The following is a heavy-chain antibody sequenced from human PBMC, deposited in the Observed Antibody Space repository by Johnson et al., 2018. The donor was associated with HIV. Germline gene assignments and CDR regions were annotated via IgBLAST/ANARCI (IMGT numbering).Heavy chain of an antibody. D-gene: IGHD2-2*01. CDR3: VRTLKYWSSTTCSDAFDI. CDR1: GFSFSSYA. Sequence: QVQLVEFGGGVVQPGRSLRLSCAASGFSFSSYAMHWVRQAPGKGLEWVAVVSYDGSERYYADSVKGRFTISRDNAKNSLYLQMNSLRVEDTAVYYCVRTLKYWSSTTCSDAFDIWGQGTMVTVSS. V-gene: IGHV3-30-3*01. CDR2: VSYDGSER. J-gene: IGHJ3*02.